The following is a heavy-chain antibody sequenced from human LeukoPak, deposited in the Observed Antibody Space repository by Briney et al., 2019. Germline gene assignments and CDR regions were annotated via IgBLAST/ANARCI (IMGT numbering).Heavy chain of an antibody. CDR1: GFTVSSNY. J-gene: IGHJ4*02. Sequence: GGSLRLSCAASGFTVSSNYMSWVRQAPGKGLEWVSYISSSGNTIYYADSVKGRFTISRDNAKNSLYLQMNNLRAEDTAVYYCARVFQSIALDYWGQGTLVTVSS. CDR3: ARVFQSIALDY. D-gene: IGHD2-15*01. CDR2: ISSSGNTI. V-gene: IGHV3-11*04.